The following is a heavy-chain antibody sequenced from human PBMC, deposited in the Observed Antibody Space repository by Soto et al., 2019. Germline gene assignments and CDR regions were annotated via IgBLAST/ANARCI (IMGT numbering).Heavy chain of an antibody. Sequence: QVQLVQSGAEVKKPGASVMVSCKASGYTFTNYGISWVRQAPGQGLEWMGWISAYNANTNYAQKLQGRVTMTTDTSPSTAYMEVRSLTSDDTAVYYCARDPHRDGYALVFDYWGQGTLVTVSS. CDR3: ARDPHRDGYALVFDY. D-gene: IGHD5-12*01. CDR2: ISAYNANT. J-gene: IGHJ4*02. CDR1: GYTFTNYG. V-gene: IGHV1-18*01.